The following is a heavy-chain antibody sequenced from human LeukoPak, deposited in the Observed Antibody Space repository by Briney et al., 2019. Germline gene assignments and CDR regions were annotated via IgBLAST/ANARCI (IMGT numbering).Heavy chain of an antibody. Sequence: SVKVSCKASGYTFIGYYIHWVRQAPGQGLEWMGRIIPILGIANYAQKFQGRVTITADKSTSTAYMELSSLRSEDTAVYYCAINDYGDYGGYWGQGTLVTVSS. J-gene: IGHJ4*02. CDR2: IIPILGIA. V-gene: IGHV1-69*02. CDR1: GYTFIGYY. D-gene: IGHD4-17*01. CDR3: AINDYGDYGGY.